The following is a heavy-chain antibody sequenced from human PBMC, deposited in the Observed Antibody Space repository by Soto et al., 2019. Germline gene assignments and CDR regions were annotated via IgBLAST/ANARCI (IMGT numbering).Heavy chain of an antibody. Sequence: QVQLVQSGAEVKKPGASVKVSCKASGYTFTSYDINWVRQATGQGLEWMGWMNPNSGNTGYAQKFQGRVTMTRNTSISTADMELSSLRSEDTAVYYCARVSSSEPLSWYYYYYMDVWGKGTTVTVSS. J-gene: IGHJ6*03. CDR3: ARVSSSEPLSWYYYYYMDV. CDR1: GYTFTSYD. V-gene: IGHV1-8*01. CDR2: MNPNSGNT. D-gene: IGHD6-6*01.